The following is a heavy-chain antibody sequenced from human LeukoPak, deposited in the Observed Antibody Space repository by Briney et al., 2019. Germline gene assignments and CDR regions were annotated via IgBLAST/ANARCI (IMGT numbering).Heavy chain of an antibody. CDR3: AAGQVYCSSTSCYKGYYYYMDV. V-gene: IGHV1-58*02. J-gene: IGHJ6*03. Sequence: ASVKVSCKASGFTFTSSAMQWVRQARGQRLEWIGWIVVGSGNTNYAQKFQERVTITRDVSTSTAYMELSSLRSEDTAVYYCAAGQVYCSSTSCYKGYYYYMDVWGKGTKVTVSS. CDR2: IVVGSGNT. D-gene: IGHD2-2*02. CDR1: GFTFTSSA.